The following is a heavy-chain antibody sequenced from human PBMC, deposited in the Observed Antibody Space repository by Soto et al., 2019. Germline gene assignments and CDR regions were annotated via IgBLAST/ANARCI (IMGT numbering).Heavy chain of an antibody. V-gene: IGHV4-34*01. CDR2: INHSGST. D-gene: IGHD4-17*01. CDR1: GGSFSGYY. Sequence: PSETLSLTCAVYGGSFSGYYWSWIRQPPGKGLEWIGEINHSGSTNYNPSLKSRVTISVDTSKNQSSLKLSSVTAADTAVYYCAFNPFYMTTVTPYYYYGMDVWGQGTTVTVSS. J-gene: IGHJ6*02. CDR3: AFNPFYMTTVTPYYYYGMDV.